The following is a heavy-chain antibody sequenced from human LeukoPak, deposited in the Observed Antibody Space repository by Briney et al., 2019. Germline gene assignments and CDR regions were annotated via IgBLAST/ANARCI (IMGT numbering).Heavy chain of an antibody. CDR2: LYTSGTP. Sequence: PSETLSLTCTVCGGSISSGSYCWPWKPQPAGEGRMGFGHLYTSGTPSYFPSLQSRITISTHMSRHPLPLRLTSVTAADTAVYYCARAGGSVGWYGTIDSWGQGTLVTVSS. D-gene: IGHD6-19*01. J-gene: IGHJ4*02. V-gene: IGHV4-61*09. CDR1: GGSISSGSYC. CDR3: ARAGGSVGWYGTIDS.